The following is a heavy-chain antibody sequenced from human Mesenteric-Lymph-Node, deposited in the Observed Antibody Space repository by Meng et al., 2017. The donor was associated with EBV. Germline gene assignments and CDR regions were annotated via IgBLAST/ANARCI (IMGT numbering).Heavy chain of an antibody. D-gene: IGHD3-3*01. V-gene: IGHV3-20*01. J-gene: IGHJ4*02. CDR3: ARDWSVGDPYFDC. Sequence: YTDSVKGRFTISRDNVKNSLYLQMNNLRGEDTAFYHCARDWSVGDPYFDCWGQGTLVTVSS.